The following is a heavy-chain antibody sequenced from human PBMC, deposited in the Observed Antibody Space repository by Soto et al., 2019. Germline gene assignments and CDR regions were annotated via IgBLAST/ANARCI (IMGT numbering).Heavy chain of an antibody. CDR2: IIPIFGTA. J-gene: IGHJ4*02. CDR1: GGTFSSYA. V-gene: IGHV1-69*13. CDR3: ARGLRFLESDY. D-gene: IGHD3-3*01. Sequence: GASVKVSCKSSGGTFSSYAISWVRQAPGQGLEWMGGIIPIFGTANYAQKFQGRVTITADESTSTAYMELSSLRSEDTAVYYCARGLRFLESDYWGQGTLVTVSS.